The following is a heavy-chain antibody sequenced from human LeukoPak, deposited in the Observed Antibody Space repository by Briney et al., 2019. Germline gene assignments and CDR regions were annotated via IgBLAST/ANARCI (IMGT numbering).Heavy chain of an antibody. D-gene: IGHD2-15*01. V-gene: IGHV3-21*05. J-gene: IGHJ4*02. CDR1: GFTFSSYE. CDR3: ASIVVVAAASDY. Sequence: GGXXRLSCAASGFTFSSYEMNWVRQAPGKGLEWVSYISSSSSYIYYEDSVKGGFTISRDNAKNSLYLQMNSLRAEDTAVYYCASIVVVAAASDYWGQGTLVTVSS. CDR2: ISSSSSYI.